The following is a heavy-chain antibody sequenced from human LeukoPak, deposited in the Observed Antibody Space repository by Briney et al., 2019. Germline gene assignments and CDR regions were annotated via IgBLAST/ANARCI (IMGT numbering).Heavy chain of an antibody. CDR3: ARHIGTYYDY. Sequence: PGGSLRLSCAASGFTFNNYWMSWVRQAPGKGLEWVANIKQDGSEKYYVDSVKDRFTISRDNAKNSLYLQMSSLRAEDTAVYYCARHIGTYYDYWGQGTLVTVS. V-gene: IGHV3-7*01. CDR2: IKQDGSEK. J-gene: IGHJ4*02. CDR1: GFTFNNYW. D-gene: IGHD2-21*01.